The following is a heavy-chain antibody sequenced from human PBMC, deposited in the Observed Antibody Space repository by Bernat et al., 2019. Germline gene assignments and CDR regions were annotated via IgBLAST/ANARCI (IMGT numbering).Heavy chain of an antibody. CDR1: GFTFSTYA. D-gene: IGHD4/OR15-4a*01. Sequence: QLLESGGGLVQPGGSLRLSCAASGFTFSTYAMSWVRQAPGEGLEWVSVISGSGGNTYYTDSVKGRFTISRDNSKSTLYLQMNSLRAEDTAVYFCVEGRGPANYNWFDPWGQGTLVTVSS. CDR2: ISGSGGNT. CDR3: VEGRGPANYNWFDP. J-gene: IGHJ5*02. V-gene: IGHV3-23*01.